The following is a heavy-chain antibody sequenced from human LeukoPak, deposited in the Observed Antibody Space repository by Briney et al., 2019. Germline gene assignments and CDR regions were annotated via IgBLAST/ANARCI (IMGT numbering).Heavy chain of an antibody. CDR1: GYTFTSYA. CDR3: ARDGSGSYLSSMNYMDV. J-gene: IGHJ6*03. Sequence: ASVKVSCKASGYTFTSYAMHWVRQAPGQRLEWMGWINAGNGNTKYSQEFQGRVTITRDTSASTAYMELSSLRSEDMAVYYCARDGSGSYLSSMNYMDVWGKGTTVTVSS. CDR2: INAGNGNT. D-gene: IGHD3-10*01. V-gene: IGHV1-3*03.